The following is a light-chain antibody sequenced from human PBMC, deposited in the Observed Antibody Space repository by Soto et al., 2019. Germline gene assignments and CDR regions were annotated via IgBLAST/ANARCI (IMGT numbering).Light chain of an antibody. J-gene: IGKJ4*01. CDR1: QSVSNNY. V-gene: IGKV3-20*01. Sequence: EIVLTQSPGTLSLSAGGGATLSCRASQSVSNNYIAWYQQKPGQAPRLLIHGASSGATGIPDRFSGSGSGTDFTLTIRKLEPEDFAVYYCQQYCCSPLTFGGGTKVEI. CDR3: QQYCCSPLT. CDR2: GAS.